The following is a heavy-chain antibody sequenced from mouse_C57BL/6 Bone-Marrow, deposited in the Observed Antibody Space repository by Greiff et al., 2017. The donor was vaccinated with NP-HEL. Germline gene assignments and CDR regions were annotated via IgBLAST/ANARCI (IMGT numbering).Heavy chain of an antibody. Sequence: EVQLVESGGGLVKPGGSLKLSCAASGFTFSSYTMSWVRQTPEKRLEWVATISGGGGNTYYPDSVKGRFTISRDNAKNTLYLQMSSLRSEDTALYYCARHKSPPYSNLFYFDYWGQGTTLTVSS. CDR1: GFTFSSYT. J-gene: IGHJ2*01. D-gene: IGHD2-5*01. CDR3: ARHKSPPYSNLFYFDY. CDR2: ISGGGGNT. V-gene: IGHV5-9*01.